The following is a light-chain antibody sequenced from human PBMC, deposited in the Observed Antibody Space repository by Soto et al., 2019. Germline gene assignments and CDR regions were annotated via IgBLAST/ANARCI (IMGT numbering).Light chain of an antibody. J-gene: IGKJ2*03. Sequence: EIVLTQSPGTLSLSPGERATLSCRASQSVSSSHLAWYQQKPGQAPRLLVYGASRMATGIPDRFSGSGSGTDFTLTISRLEPEDFAVFYCQQYGTSPYRVGEGTKLEIK. V-gene: IGKV3-20*01. CDR1: QSVSSSH. CDR3: QQYGTSPYR. CDR2: GAS.